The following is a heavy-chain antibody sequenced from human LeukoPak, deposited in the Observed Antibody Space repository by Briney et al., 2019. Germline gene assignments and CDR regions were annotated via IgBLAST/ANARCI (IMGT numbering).Heavy chain of an antibody. CDR3: AKDRSSGIEGTDY. J-gene: IGHJ4*02. Sequence: PGGSLRLSCAASGFTFSSYGMSWVRQAPGKGLEWVSGISGSGGSTYYADSVKGRFTISRDNSKNTLYLQMNSLRAKDTAVYYCAKDRSSGIEGTDYWGQGALVTVSS. CDR2: ISGSGGST. D-gene: IGHD3-10*01. CDR1: GFTFSSYG. V-gene: IGHV3-23*01.